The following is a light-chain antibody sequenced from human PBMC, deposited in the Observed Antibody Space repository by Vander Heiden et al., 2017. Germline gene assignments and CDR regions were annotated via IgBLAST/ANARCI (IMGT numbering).Light chain of an antibody. V-gene: IGLV1-40*01. CDR2: GNS. J-gene: IGLJ1*01. CDR1: SYNIGAGYD. Sequence: QSVLPQPPSVSGAPGQRVTISCTGSSYNIGAGYDVHWYQQLPGTAPKLLIYGNSNRPSGVPDRFSGSKSGTSASLAIIGLQAEDEADYYCQSYDSSLSGYVFGTGTKVTVL. CDR3: QSYDSSLSGYV.